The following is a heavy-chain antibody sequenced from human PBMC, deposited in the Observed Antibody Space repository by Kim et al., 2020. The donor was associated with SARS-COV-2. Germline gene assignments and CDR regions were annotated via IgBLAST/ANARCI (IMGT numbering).Heavy chain of an antibody. D-gene: IGHD3-22*01. J-gene: IGHJ4*02. CDR1: GFTFSSYS. CDR2: ISSSSSYI. V-gene: IGHV3-21*01. CDR3: ASYYYDSSGYYYSRDEDDY. Sequence: GGSLRLSCAASGFTFSSYSMNWVRQAPGKGLEWVSSISSSSSYIYYADSVKGRFTISRDNAKNSLYLQMNSLRAEDTAVYYCASYYYDSSGYYYSRDEDDYWGQGTLVTVSS.